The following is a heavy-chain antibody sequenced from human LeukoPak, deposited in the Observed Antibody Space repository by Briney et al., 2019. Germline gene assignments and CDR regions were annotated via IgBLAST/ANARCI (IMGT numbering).Heavy chain of an antibody. Sequence: SETLSLTCTVSGGSISSSSYYWGWIRQPPGKGLEWIGSIYYSGSTYYNPSLKSRVTISVDRSKNQFSLKLSSVTAADTAVYYCARGRSRGSYYGNPFDYWGQGTLVTVSS. CDR3: ARGRSRGSYYGNPFDY. J-gene: IGHJ4*02. V-gene: IGHV4-39*07. CDR2: IYYSGST. CDR1: GGSISSSSYY. D-gene: IGHD1-26*01.